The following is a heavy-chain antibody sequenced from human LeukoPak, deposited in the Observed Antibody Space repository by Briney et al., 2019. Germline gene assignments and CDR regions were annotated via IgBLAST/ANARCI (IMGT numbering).Heavy chain of an antibody. CDR2: ISSSSSYI. V-gene: IGHV3-21*01. Sequence: PGGSLRLSCAAPGFTFSSYSMNWVRQAPGKGLEWVSSISSSSSYIHYADSVKGRFTISRDNAKNSLYLQMNSLRAEDTAVYYCARGRWELGPWGQGTLVTVSS. J-gene: IGHJ5*02. CDR1: GFTFSSYS. D-gene: IGHD1-26*01. CDR3: ARGRWELGP.